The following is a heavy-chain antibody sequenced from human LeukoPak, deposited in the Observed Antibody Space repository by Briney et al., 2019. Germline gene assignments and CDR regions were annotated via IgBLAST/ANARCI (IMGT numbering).Heavy chain of an antibody. CDR3: ARLVVVRGVIIHGNWFDP. CDR1: GGSISSSSYY. CDR2: IYYSGST. Sequence: SETLSLTCTVSGGSISSSSYYWGWIRQPPGKGLEWIGSIYYSGSTYYNPSLKSRVTISVDTSKNQFSLRLSSVTAADTAVYYCARLVVVRGVIIHGNWFDPWGQGTLVTVSS. V-gene: IGHV4-39*01. J-gene: IGHJ5*02. D-gene: IGHD3-10*01.